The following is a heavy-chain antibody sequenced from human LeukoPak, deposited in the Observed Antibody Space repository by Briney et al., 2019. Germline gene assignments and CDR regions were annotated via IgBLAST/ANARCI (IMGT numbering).Heavy chain of an antibody. CDR1: GGTFRSYT. CDR3: ARDLPYDSSGYSAAFDI. D-gene: IGHD3-22*01. J-gene: IGHJ3*02. Sequence: GASVKVSCKASGGTFRSYTISWVRQAPGQGLEWMGRIIPILGIANYAQKFQGRVTITADKSTSTAYMELSSLRSEDTAVYYCARDLPYDSSGYSAAFDIWGQGTMVSVSS. CDR2: IIPILGIA. V-gene: IGHV1-69*04.